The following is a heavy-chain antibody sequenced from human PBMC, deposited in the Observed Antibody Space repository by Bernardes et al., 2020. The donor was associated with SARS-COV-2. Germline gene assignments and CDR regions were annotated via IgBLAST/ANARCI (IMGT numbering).Heavy chain of an antibody. CDR2: ISFDGTTK. CDR3: AREWEDYTSSLFDY. V-gene: IGHV3-30-3*01. J-gene: IGHJ4*02. Sequence: GGSLRLSCVASGFTFNTFAMHWVRQAPGKGLEWVAIISFDGTTKYNTDSVKGRFTISRDNSKNTLFLQMNSLTPEDTAIYYCAREWEDYTSSLFDYWGQGSLVTVSS. CDR1: GFTFNTFA. D-gene: IGHD1-26*01.